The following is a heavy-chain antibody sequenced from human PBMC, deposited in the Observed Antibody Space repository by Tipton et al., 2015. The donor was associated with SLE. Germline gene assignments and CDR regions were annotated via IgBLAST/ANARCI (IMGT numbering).Heavy chain of an antibody. Sequence: TLSLTCAVSGGSISSGGYSWSWIRQPPGKGLEWIGYIYHSGSTYYNPSLKSRVTISVDRSKNQFSLKLSSVTAADTAVYYCARATVTSGGHDAFDIWGRGTMVTVSS. V-gene: IGHV4-30-2*01. D-gene: IGHD4-17*01. CDR3: ARATVTSGGHDAFDI. J-gene: IGHJ3*02. CDR1: GGSISSGGYS. CDR2: IYHSGST.